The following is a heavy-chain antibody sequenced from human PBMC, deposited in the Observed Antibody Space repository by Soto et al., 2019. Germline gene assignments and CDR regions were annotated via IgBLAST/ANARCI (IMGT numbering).Heavy chain of an antibody. CDR2: IYYSGNT. V-gene: IGHV4-39*01. CDR3: ARLEGLATISYYFDF. CDR1: GGSISSGGYY. D-gene: IGHD3-9*01. Sequence: SETLSLTCTVSGGSISSGGYYWSWIRQHPGKGLEWIGNIYYSGNTYYNPSLQTRVTLSLDNSKSQFSLMLNSVTAADSAVYFCARLEGLATISYYFDFWGPGALVTVSS. J-gene: IGHJ4*02.